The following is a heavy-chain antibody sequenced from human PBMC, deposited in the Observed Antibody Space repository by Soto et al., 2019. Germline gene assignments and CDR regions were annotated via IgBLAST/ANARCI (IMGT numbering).Heavy chain of an antibody. D-gene: IGHD4-4*01. CDR3: ARVTATSPDAWLDP. J-gene: IGHJ5*02. V-gene: IGHV1-2*04. Sequence: QVQLVQSGAEVKKPGASVNVSCRASGYTFNDYFLHWVRQAPGQGLEWMGWINPNSGSTHFAEKLEGLDTMTRDASITTVYLVINRLRSDDTAVYYCARVTATSPDAWLDPWGQGTLVTVSS. CDR1: GYTFNDYF. CDR2: INPNSGST.